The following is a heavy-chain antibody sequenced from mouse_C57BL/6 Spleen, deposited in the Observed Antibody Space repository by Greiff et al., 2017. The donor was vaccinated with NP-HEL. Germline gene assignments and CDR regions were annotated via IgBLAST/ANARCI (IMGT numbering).Heavy chain of an antibody. J-gene: IGHJ4*01. CDR2: IYPGSGST. V-gene: IGHV1-55*01. CDR3: ARGDTTMDY. Sequence: QVQLQQSGAELVKPGASVKMSCKASGYTFTSYWLTWVKQRPGQGLEWIGDIYPGSGSTNYNEKFKSKATLTVDTSSSTAYMQLSSLTSEDSAVYYCARGDTTMDYWGQGTSVTVSS. D-gene: IGHD1-1*01. CDR1: GYTFTSYW.